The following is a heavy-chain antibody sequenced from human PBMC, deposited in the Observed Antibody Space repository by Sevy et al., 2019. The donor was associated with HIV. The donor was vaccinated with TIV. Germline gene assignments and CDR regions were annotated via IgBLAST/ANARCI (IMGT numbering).Heavy chain of an antibody. D-gene: IGHD6-6*01. CDR2: IKYDGREK. J-gene: IGHJ6*02. V-gene: IGHV3-7*01. CDR3: ARGGLSTSSDFHYYYGMDV. Sequence: GGSLRLSCAASGFTFSRYWMSWVRQAPERGLEWVAIIKYDGREKYYVDSVRGGFTISRDIAKNSLYLETNSLRAEDTAGYYCARGGLSTSSDFHYYYGMDVWGQGTTVTVSS. CDR1: GFTFSRYW.